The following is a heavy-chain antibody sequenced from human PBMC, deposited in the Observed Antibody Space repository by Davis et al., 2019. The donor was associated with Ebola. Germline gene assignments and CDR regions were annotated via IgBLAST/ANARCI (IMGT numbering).Heavy chain of an antibody. D-gene: IGHD7-27*01. J-gene: IGHJ4*02. CDR1: GFTFSSYS. Sequence: GGSLRLSCAASGFTFSSYSMNWVRQAPGKGLEWVAVISYDGSNKYYADSVKGRFTISRDNSKNTLYLQMNSLRAEDTAVYYCAQNGMRNWGGQGTLVTVSS. CDR2: ISYDGSNK. V-gene: IGHV3-30*03. CDR3: AQNGMRNW.